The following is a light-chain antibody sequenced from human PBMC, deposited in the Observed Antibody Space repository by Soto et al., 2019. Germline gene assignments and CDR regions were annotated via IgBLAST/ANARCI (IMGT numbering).Light chain of an antibody. CDR3: QHYNNWPPWT. Sequence: EIVLTQSAGTLSLSPGERATLSCRASQSVSSSYLAWYQQKPGQAPRLLIYGASSRATGIPDRFSGSGSGTDFTLTISRLEPEDFAVYYCQHYNNWPPWTFGQGTKVDIK. CDR1: QSVSSSY. J-gene: IGKJ1*01. CDR2: GAS. V-gene: IGKV3-20*01.